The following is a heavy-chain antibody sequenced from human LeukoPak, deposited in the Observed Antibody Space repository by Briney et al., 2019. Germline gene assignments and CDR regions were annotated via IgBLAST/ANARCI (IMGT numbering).Heavy chain of an antibody. CDR1: GGTFSSYA. CDR3: AREGDILTGYAFDY. Sequence: ASVKVSCKASGGTFSSYAISWVRQAPGQGLEWMGGIIPIFGTANYAQKSQGRVTITADESTSTAYMELSSLRSEDTAVYYCAREGDILTGYAFDYWGQGTLVTVSS. V-gene: IGHV1-69*01. CDR2: IIPIFGTA. D-gene: IGHD3-9*01. J-gene: IGHJ4*02.